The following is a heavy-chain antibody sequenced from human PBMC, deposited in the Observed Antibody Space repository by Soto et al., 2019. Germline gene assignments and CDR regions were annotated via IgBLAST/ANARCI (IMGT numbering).Heavy chain of an antibody. V-gene: IGHV1-46*01. J-gene: IGHJ4*02. D-gene: IGHD7-27*01. CDR2: INPSRGSA. Sequence: HVQLVQSGAEVKRPGASVKVSCKASGFHFTSFFIHWVRQAPGQGLEWMGVINPSRGSANYAQKFQGRLTLTRDTSASTVYMDLSSLKSEDTALYYCVRAPNFVDIGGQGTLVTVSS. CDR1: GFHFTSFF. CDR3: VRAPNFVDI.